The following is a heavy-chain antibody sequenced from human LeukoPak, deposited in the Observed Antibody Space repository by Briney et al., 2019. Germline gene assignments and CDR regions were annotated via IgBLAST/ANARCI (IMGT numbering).Heavy chain of an antibody. CDR2: IEPSDSYI. V-gene: IGHV5-10-1*01. D-gene: IGHD2-15*01. CDR3: ARHGCSGGRCYPHFDY. J-gene: IGHJ4*02. Sequence: GESLRISCKGSGYSFTSYWISWVRQMPGKGLEWMGRIEPSDSYINYSPSFQGHVTISADKSISTAYLQWSSLKASDTAMYYCARHGCSGGRCYPHFDYWGQGTLVTVSS. CDR1: GYSFTSYW.